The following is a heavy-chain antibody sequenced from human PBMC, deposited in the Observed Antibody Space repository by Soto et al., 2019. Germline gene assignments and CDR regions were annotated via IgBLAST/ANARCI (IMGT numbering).Heavy chain of an antibody. Sequence: SETLSLTCTVSGGSISSSSYYWGWIRQPPGKGLEWIGSVYYSGSTYYNPSLKSRVTISVDTSKNQFSLKLSSVTAADTAVYYCARPRGKSDWFDPWGQGTLVTVSS. V-gene: IGHV4-39*01. J-gene: IGHJ5*02. CDR1: GGSISSSSYY. CDR2: VYYSGST. CDR3: ARPRGKSDWFDP.